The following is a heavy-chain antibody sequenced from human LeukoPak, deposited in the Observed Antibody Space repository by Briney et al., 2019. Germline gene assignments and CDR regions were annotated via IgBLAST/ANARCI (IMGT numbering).Heavy chain of an antibody. CDR3: AKDRGDYTNWFDP. D-gene: IGHD4-17*01. V-gene: IGHV3-30*02. Sequence: GGSLRLSCAASGFIFSSFGMHWVRQAPGKGLEWVAFIRYDGSNKYYADSVKGRFTISRDSSKNTLYLQMNSPRAEDTAIYYCAKDRGDYTNWFDPWGQGTLVTVSS. CDR1: GFIFSSFG. CDR2: IRYDGSNK. J-gene: IGHJ5*02.